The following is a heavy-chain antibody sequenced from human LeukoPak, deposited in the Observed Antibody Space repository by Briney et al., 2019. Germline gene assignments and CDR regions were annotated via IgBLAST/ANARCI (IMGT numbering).Heavy chain of an antibody. V-gene: IGHV4-39*01. D-gene: IGHD3-3*01. CDR1: GGSISSSSYS. Sequence: PSETLSLTCTVSGGSISSSSYSWGWIRQPPGKGLEWIGSIYYSGSTYYNPSLKSRVTISVDTSKNQFSLKLSSVTAADTAVYYCAGFVLRSATGPYYFDYWGQGTLVTVSS. CDR2: IYYSGST. CDR3: AGFVLRSATGPYYFDY. J-gene: IGHJ4*02.